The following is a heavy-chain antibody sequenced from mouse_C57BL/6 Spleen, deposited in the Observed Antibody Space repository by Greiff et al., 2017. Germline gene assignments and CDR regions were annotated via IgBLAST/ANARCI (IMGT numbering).Heavy chain of an antibody. CDR1: GYSFTDYN. Sequence: EVQLQQPGPELVKPGASVKISCKASGYSFTDYNMNWVKQSNGKSLDWIGVINPNYGTPSSNQKFKGKATLTVDQSSSPAYMQLNSVTSENTAVYDGARAYYCSRCYDMDYWGQGTTGTGSS. D-gene: IGHD1-1*01. CDR2: INPNYGTP. J-gene: IGHJ4*01. V-gene: IGHV1-39*01. CDR3: ARAYYCSRCYDMDY.